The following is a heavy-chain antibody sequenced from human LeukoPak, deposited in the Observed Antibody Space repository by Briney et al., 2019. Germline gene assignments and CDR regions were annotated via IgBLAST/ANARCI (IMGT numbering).Heavy chain of an antibody. Sequence: SVKVSCKASGGTFSSYAISWVRQAPGQGLEWMGGIIPIFGTANYAQKFQGRVTITADESTSTAYMELSSLRSEDTAVYYCARMGCSSTSCDYAFDIWGQGTMVTVSS. D-gene: IGHD2-2*01. CDR3: ARMGCSSTSCDYAFDI. CDR1: GGTFSSYA. V-gene: IGHV1-69*13. J-gene: IGHJ3*02. CDR2: IIPIFGTA.